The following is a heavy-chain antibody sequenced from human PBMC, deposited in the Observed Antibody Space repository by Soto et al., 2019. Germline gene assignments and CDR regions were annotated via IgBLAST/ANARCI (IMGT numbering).Heavy chain of an antibody. CDR3: AREATYYYGSGSYFDAFDI. CDR2: IWYDGSNK. J-gene: IGHJ3*02. D-gene: IGHD3-10*01. CDR1: GFTFSSYG. Sequence: QVQLVESGGGVVQPGRSLRLSCAASGFTFSSYGMHWVRQAPGKGLEWVAVIWYDGSNKYYADSVKGRFTISRDNSKNTLYLQVNSLRAEDTAVYYCAREATYYYGSGSYFDAFDIWGQGTMVTVSS. V-gene: IGHV3-33*01.